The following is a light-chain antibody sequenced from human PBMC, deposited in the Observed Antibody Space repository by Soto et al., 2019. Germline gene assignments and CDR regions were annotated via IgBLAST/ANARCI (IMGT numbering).Light chain of an antibody. V-gene: IGKV1-27*01. CDR3: QQYNSYPLT. J-gene: IGKJ3*01. CDR1: QSISSF. CDR2: AAS. Sequence: DIQMTQSPSSLSASVGDRVAITCRASQSISSFLAWYQQKPGKVPKLLIYAASTLQRGVPSRFSGSGSGTDFTLTISSLQPEDVATYYCQQYNSYPLTFGPGTKVDIK.